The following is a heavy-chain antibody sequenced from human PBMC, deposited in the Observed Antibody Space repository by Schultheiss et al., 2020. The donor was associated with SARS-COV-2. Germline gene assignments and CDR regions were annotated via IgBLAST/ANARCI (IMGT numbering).Heavy chain of an antibody. V-gene: IGHV1-2*02. D-gene: IGHD5-24*01. CDR2: INPNSGGT. Sequence: ASVKVSCKASGYTFTGYYMHWVRQAPGQGLEWMGWINPNSGGTNYAQKFQGRVTMTRDTSISTAYMELSSLRSEDTAVYYCAREVEMATIGDWGQGTLVTVSS. CDR1: GYTFTGYY. CDR3: AREVEMATIGD. J-gene: IGHJ4*02.